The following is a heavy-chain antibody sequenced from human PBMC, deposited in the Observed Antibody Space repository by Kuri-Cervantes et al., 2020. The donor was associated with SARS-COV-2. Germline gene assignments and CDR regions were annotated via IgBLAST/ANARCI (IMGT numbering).Heavy chain of an antibody. CDR3: ARGRDKGAAAGPGPRWFDP. J-gene: IGHJ5*02. CDR1: GGSFSDYY. CDR2: INHSGNT. D-gene: IGHD6-13*01. Sequence: SETLPLTCAVYGGSFSDYYWSWVRQPPGKGLEWIGEINHSGNTNYDPSLKSRVTISVDTSKNQFSLKLSSVTAADTAVYYCARGRDKGAAAGPGPRWFDPWGQGTLVTVSS. V-gene: IGHV4-34*01.